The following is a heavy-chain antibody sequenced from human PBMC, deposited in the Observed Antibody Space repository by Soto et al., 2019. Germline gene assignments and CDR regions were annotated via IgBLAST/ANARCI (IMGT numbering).Heavy chain of an antibody. D-gene: IGHD3-22*01. J-gene: IGHJ4*02. CDR2: KYYRSKWYH. CDR1: GDSVSSGTVV. CDR3: ARARPYYDSSGYYDS. V-gene: IGHV6-1*01. Sequence: SQTLSLTCAISGDSVSSGTVVWNWIRLSPSRGLEWLGRKYYRSKWYHEYVVSVQSRIRINPDTSKNQYSLQLSSVTPEDTAVYYCARARPYYDSSGYYDSWGRGILVTVSS.